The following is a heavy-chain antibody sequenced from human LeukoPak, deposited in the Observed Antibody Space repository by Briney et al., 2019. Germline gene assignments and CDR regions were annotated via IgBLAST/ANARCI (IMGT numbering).Heavy chain of an antibody. V-gene: IGHV5-51*01. Sequence: KTGESLKISCKGSGYSFTSYWIDWVRQMPGKGLEWMGIIYPGDSDTRYSPSFQGQVTISADKSISTAYLQWSSLKASDTAMYYCARQYCSGGSCYLAFDYWGQGTLVTVSS. CDR2: IYPGDSDT. CDR3: ARQYCSGGSCYLAFDY. CDR1: GYSFTSYW. J-gene: IGHJ4*02. D-gene: IGHD2-15*01.